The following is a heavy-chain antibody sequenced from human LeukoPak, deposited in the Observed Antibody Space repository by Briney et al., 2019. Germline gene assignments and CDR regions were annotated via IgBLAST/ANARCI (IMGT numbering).Heavy chain of an antibody. V-gene: IGHV4-38-2*02. D-gene: IGHD3-10*01. Sequence: SETLSLTCTVSGYTISSGYYWGWIRQPPGKGLEWIGSIYHSGSTYYNPSLKSRVTISVDTSKNQFSLKLSSVTAADTAVYYCATYSRTLLLWFGEKIDAFDIWGQGTMVTVSS. CDR2: IYHSGST. CDR1: GYTISSGYY. J-gene: IGHJ3*02. CDR3: ATYSRTLLLWFGEKIDAFDI.